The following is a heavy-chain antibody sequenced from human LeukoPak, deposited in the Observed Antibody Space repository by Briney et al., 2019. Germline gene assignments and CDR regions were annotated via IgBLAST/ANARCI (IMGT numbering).Heavy chain of an antibody. J-gene: IGHJ4*02. CDR3: ARLPMAVTPHVDY. D-gene: IGHD2-21*02. CDR2: MYYSGTT. V-gene: IGHV4-61*01. Sequence: KTSETLSLTCTVSGGSVSSGSYYRSWIRQSPGKGLEWIGFMYYSGTTNYNPSLKSRVTISLGMSKNQFSLKLSSVTAADTAVYYCARLPMAVTPHVDYWGQGTLVTVSS. CDR1: GGSVSSGSYY.